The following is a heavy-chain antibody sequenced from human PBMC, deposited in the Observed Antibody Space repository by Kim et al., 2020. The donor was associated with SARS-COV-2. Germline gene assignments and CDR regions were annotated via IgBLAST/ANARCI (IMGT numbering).Heavy chain of an antibody. J-gene: IGHJ4*02. D-gene: IGHD3-3*01. CDR3: AIVASKLRFLNFEY. Sequence: YAASVKGRFTISRDNSKNTLYLQLNSLRAEDTAVYYCAIVASKLRFLNFEYWGQGTLVTVSP. V-gene: IGHV3-23*01.